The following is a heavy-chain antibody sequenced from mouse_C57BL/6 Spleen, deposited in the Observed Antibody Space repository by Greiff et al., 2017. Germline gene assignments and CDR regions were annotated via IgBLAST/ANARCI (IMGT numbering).Heavy chain of an antibody. CDR1: GFTFSSYA. CDR2: ISDGGSYT. CDR3: AREGGMVTTWYFDY. Sequence: EVKLMESGGGLVKPGGSLKLSCAASGFTFSSYAMSWVRQTPEKRLEWVATISDGGSYTYYPDNVKGRFTISRDNAKNNLYLQMSHLKSEDTAMYYCAREGGMVTTWYFDYWGQGTTLTVSS. D-gene: IGHD2-2*01. V-gene: IGHV5-4*01. J-gene: IGHJ2*01.